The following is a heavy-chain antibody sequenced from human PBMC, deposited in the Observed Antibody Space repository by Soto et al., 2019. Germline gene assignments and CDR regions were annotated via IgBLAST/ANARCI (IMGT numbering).Heavy chain of an antibody. Sequence: SVKVSFKASGGTFSSYAISWVRQAPGQGLEWMGGIIPIFGTANYAQKFQGRVTITADESTSTAYMELSSLRSEDTVVYYCARGDYDSSGYYYSPPFDPWGQGTLVTVSS. CDR3: ARGDYDSSGYYYSPPFDP. CDR2: IIPIFGTA. CDR1: GGTFSSYA. J-gene: IGHJ5*02. D-gene: IGHD3-22*01. V-gene: IGHV1-69*13.